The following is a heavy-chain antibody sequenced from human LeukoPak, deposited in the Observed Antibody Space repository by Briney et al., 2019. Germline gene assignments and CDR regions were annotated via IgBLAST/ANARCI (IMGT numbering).Heavy chain of an antibody. CDR2: IYHSGST. CDR1: GYSISSGYY. D-gene: IGHD4-17*01. Sequence: PSETLSLTCTVSGYSISSGYYWGWIRQPPGKGLEWIGSIYHSGSTYYNPSLKSRVTISVDTSKNQFSLKLSSVTAADTAVYYCARDLSGDYKYYYYYYGMDVWGQGTTVTVSS. V-gene: IGHV4-38-2*02. CDR3: ARDLSGDYKYYYYYYGMDV. J-gene: IGHJ6*02.